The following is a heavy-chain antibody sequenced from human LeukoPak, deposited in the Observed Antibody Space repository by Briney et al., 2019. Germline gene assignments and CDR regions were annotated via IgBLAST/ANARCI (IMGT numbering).Heavy chain of an antibody. CDR1: GFTFSSYG. V-gene: IGHV3-30*18. J-gene: IGHJ3*02. CDR2: ISYDGSNK. D-gene: IGHD3-3*01. Sequence: GGSLRLSCAASGFTFSSYGMHWVRQAPGKGLEWVAVISYDGSNKYYADSVKGRFTISRDNSKNTLYLQMNSLRAEDTAVYYCAKLRAVLEDFDIWGQGTMVTVSS. CDR3: AKLRAVLEDFDI.